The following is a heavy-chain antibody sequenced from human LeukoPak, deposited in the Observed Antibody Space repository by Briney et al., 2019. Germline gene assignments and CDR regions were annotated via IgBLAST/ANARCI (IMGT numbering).Heavy chain of an antibody. CDR3: AREGSSWYERGFDP. J-gene: IGHJ5*02. Sequence: ASVKVSCKASGYTFTSYYMHWVRQAPGQGLEWMGIINPSGGSTSYAQKFQGRVTITADESTSTAYMELSSLRSEDTAVYYCAREGSSWYERGFDPWGQGTLVTVSS. CDR2: INPSGGST. D-gene: IGHD6-13*01. V-gene: IGHV1-46*01. CDR1: GYTFTSYY.